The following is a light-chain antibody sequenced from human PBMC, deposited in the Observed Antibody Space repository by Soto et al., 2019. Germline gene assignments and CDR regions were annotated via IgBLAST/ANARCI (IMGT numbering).Light chain of an antibody. V-gene: IGLV2-8*01. CDR3: SSYTGGTPPYV. J-gene: IGLJ1*01. CDR2: EVT. Sequence: QSVLTQPPSASGSPGQSVTISCTGTSSDVGGYDYVSWYQQHPGKAPKLMIYEVTIRPSGVSDRFSGSKSGNTASLTVSGLQAEDEADYYCSSYTGGTPPYVFGTGTKLTVL. CDR1: SSDVGGYDY.